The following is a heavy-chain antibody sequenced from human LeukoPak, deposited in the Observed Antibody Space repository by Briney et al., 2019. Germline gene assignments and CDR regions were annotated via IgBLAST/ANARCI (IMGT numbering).Heavy chain of an antibody. CDR1: GYTFTTHY. CDR2: INPSGGST. CDR3: ARVFRSGGSLDY. V-gene: IGHV1-46*01. D-gene: IGHD2-15*01. Sequence: GASVKVSCKASGYTFTTHYMHWVRQAPGQGLEWMGRINPSGGSTSYAQKFQGRVTMTRDTSTSTVYMELSSLRSEDTAVYYCARVFRSGGSLDYWGQGTLVTVSS. J-gene: IGHJ4*02.